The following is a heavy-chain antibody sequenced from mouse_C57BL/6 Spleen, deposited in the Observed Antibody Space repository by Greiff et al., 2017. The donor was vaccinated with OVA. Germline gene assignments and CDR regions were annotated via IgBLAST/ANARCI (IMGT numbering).Heavy chain of an antibody. D-gene: IGHD1-1*01. CDR3: ARGGVITTVVAYFDY. V-gene: IGHV1-7*01. J-gene: IGHJ2*01. CDR1: GYTFTSYW. CDR2: INPSSGYT. Sequence: QVQLQQSGAELAKPGASVKLSCKASGYTFTSYWMHWVKQRPGQGLEWIGYINPSSGYTKYNQKFKDKATLTAAKSSSPAYMQLSSLTYEDSAVYYCARGGVITTVVAYFDYWGQGTTLTVSS.